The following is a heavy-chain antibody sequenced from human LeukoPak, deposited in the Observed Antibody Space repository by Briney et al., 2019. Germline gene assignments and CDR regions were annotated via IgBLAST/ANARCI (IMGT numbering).Heavy chain of an antibody. CDR2: IYYSGST. V-gene: IGHV4-39*02. CDR3: AREDIRYYYDSSGYSQRYYFDY. J-gene: IGHJ4*02. D-gene: IGHD3-22*01. CDR1: GGSISSSSYY. Sequence: PSETLSLTCTVSGGSISSSSYYWGWIRQPPGKGLEWIGSIYYSGSTYYNPSLKSRVTISVDTSKNQFSLKLSSVTAADTAVYYCAREDIRYYYDSSGYSQRYYFDYWGQGTLVTVSS.